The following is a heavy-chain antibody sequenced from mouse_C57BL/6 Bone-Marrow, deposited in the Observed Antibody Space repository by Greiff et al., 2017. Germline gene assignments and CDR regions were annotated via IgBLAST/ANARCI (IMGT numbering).Heavy chain of an antibody. CDR3: ARQHYGSSYAAWFAY. J-gene: IGHJ3*01. D-gene: IGHD1-1*01. CDR1: GFTFSDYY. CDR2: ISNGGGST. Sequence: EVMLVESGGGLVQPGGSLKLSCAASGFTFSDYYMYWVRQTPEKRLEWVAYISNGGGSTYYPDTVKGRFTISRDNAKNTLYLQMSRLKSEDTAMYYCARQHYGSSYAAWFAYWGQGTLVTVSA. V-gene: IGHV5-12*01.